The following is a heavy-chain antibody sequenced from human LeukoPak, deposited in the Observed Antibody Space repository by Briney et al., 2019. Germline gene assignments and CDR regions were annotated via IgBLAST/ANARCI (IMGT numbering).Heavy chain of an antibody. Sequence: GGSLRLSCAASGFTFSSYAMRWVRQAPGKGLEWVAVISYDGSNKYYADSVKGRFTISRDNSKNTLYLQMNSLRAEDTAVYYCARAYYDSSGYPHGAFDIRGQGTMVTVSS. V-gene: IGHV3-30*04. J-gene: IGHJ3*02. CDR1: GFTFSSYA. D-gene: IGHD3-22*01. CDR3: ARAYYDSSGYPHGAFDI. CDR2: ISYDGSNK.